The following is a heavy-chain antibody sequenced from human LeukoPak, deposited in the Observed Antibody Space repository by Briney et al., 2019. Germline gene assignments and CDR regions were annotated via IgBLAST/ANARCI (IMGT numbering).Heavy chain of an antibody. D-gene: IGHD3-10*01. CDR3: ARDSYGSGISGNFDY. CDR2: ISSSSSYI. V-gene: IGHV3-21*01. Sequence: GGSLRLSCAASGFTFSSYSMNWVCQAPGKGLEWVSSISSSSSYIYYADSVKGRFTISRDNAKNSLYLQMNSLRAEDTAVYYCARDSYGSGISGNFDYWGQGTMVTVSS. CDR1: GFTFSSYS. J-gene: IGHJ3*01.